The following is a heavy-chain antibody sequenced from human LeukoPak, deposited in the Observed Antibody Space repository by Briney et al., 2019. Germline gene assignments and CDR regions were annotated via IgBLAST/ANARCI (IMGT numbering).Heavy chain of an antibody. CDR3: VRDSVVLYYFNF. D-gene: IGHD2-15*01. CDR2: LYSRGSP. J-gene: IGHJ4*02. V-gene: IGHV3-53*01. CDR1: GFTVSSNH. Sequence: PGGSPRLSCAASGFTVSSNHMSWVRPAPREGLGWVSALYSRGSPYFPAPPKGPFNISRDNSKNTLYLQMNWLRAEDTAVYYYVRDSVVLYYFNFWGQGILVTVSS.